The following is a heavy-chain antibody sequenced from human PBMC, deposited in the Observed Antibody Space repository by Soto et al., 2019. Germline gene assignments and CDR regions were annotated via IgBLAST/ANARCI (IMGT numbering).Heavy chain of an antibody. Sequence: QVQLQESGPGLVKPSETLSLTCTVSGGSISSYYWSWIRQPPGKGLEWIGYIYYSGSTNYNPSLKSRVTISVDTSKNQFSLKLSSVTAADTAVYYCARDLAAAGGIDVWGQGTTVTVSS. CDR1: GGSISSYY. D-gene: IGHD6-13*01. CDR2: IYYSGST. CDR3: ARDLAAAGGIDV. V-gene: IGHV4-59*01. J-gene: IGHJ6*02.